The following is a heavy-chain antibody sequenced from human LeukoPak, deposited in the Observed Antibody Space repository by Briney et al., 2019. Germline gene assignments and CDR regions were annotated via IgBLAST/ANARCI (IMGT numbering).Heavy chain of an antibody. CDR2: IYYSGST. Sequence: SETLSLTCTVSGGSISSSSYYWGWIRQPPGKGLEWIGSIYYSGSTYYNPSLKSRVTISVDTSKSQFSLKLSSVTAADTAVYYCARGGETSILRRIDYWGQGTLVTVSS. CDR3: ARGGETSILRRIDY. J-gene: IGHJ4*02. CDR1: GGSISSSSYY. V-gene: IGHV4-39*01. D-gene: IGHD3-10*01.